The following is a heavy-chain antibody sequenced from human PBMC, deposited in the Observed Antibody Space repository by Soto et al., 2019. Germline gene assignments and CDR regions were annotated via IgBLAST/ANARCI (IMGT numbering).Heavy chain of an antibody. D-gene: IGHD1-26*01. CDR1: GGSISSGDYY. Sequence: SETLSLTCTVSGGSISSGDYYWSWIRQPPGKGLEWIGYIYYSGSTYYNPSLKSRVTISVDTSKNQFSLKLSSVTAADTAVYYCAREGAIVGALGDWFDPWGHGTLVTVSS. J-gene: IGHJ5*02. CDR3: AREGAIVGALGDWFDP. V-gene: IGHV4-30-4*01. CDR2: IYYSGST.